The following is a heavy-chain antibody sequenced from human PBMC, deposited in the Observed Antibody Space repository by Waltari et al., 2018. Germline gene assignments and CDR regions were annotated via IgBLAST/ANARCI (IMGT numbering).Heavy chain of an antibody. D-gene: IGHD2-21*01. Sequence: QVQLVQSGAEVLRPGASVKVSCQASGYTFINYEINWVRQAAGQGLEGMGGVNPNSGATAYAQKFQGRSTMTWDTSISTAYMEMSNLRSDDTAVLYCARGRDVFANFDYNWFDPWGQGTLVTVSS. CDR3: ARGRDVFANFDYNWFDP. V-gene: IGHV1-8*02. CDR1: GYTFINYE. CDR2: VNPNSGAT. J-gene: IGHJ5*02.